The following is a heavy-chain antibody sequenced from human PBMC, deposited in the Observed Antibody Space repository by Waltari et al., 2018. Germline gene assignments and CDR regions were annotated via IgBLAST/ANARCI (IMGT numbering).Heavy chain of an antibody. D-gene: IGHD2-21*01. V-gene: IGHV4-38-2*01. CDR1: GYSISSGYY. CDR3: ARYSLKDAFDI. J-gene: IGHJ3*02. CDR2: IYHSGST. Sequence: QVQLQESGPGLVKPSETLSLTCAVSGYSISSGYYWGWIRQPPGKGLEWIGSIYHSGSTYYNPSLKSRVTISVDTSKNQFSLKLSSVTAADTAVYYCARYSLKDAFDIWGQRTMVTVSS.